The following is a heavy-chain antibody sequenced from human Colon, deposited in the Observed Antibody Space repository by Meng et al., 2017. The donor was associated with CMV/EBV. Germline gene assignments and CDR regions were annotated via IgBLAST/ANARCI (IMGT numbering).Heavy chain of an antibody. CDR1: GFTFSTFA. J-gene: IGHJ4*02. Sequence: GESLKISCATSGFTFSTFAMSWVRQAPGKGLEWVSLIYSGGGDTYYADSVKGRFTISRDNAKNMLYLQMNSLRVEDTAIYYCTKGREYSDFWSGQDFWGQGTLVTVSS. CDR3: TKGREYSDFWSGQDF. D-gene: IGHD3-3*01. CDR2: IYSGGGDT. V-gene: IGHV3-23*03.